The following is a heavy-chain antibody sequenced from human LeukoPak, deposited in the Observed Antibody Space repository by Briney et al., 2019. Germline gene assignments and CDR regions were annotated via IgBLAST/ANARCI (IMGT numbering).Heavy chain of an antibody. CDR1: GYTFTGYG. CDR3: ARALGGYDSSGYFDY. D-gene: IGHD3-22*01. Sequence: PGATVKASCKASGYTFTGYGISWVRQAPGQGLEWMGWISAYNGNTNSAQKLQGRATMTTDTSTSTAYMELRSLRSDETAVYYCARALGGYDSSGYFDYWGQGTLVTVSS. V-gene: IGHV1-18*01. J-gene: IGHJ4*02. CDR2: ISAYNGNT.